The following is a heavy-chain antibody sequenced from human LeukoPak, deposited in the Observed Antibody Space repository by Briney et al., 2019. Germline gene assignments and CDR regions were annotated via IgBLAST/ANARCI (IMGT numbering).Heavy chain of an antibody. J-gene: IGHJ4*02. Sequence: GGSLRLSCAASGFTFTSYRMNWVRQAPGKGLEWLSYISSSSSTIYYADSVKGRFTISRDNAKNSLYLQMNSLRDEDTAVYYCAREPRDQPLPLSVWGQGTLVTVSS. D-gene: IGHD2-2*01. CDR2: ISSSSSTI. CDR3: AREPRDQPLPLSV. CDR1: GFTFTSYR. V-gene: IGHV3-48*02.